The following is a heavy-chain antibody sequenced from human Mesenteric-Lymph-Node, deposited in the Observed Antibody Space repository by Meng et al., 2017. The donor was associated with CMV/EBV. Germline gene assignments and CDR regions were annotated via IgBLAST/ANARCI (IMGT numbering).Heavy chain of an antibody. J-gene: IGHJ4*01. CDR2: ISYRGGT. D-gene: IGHD1-20*01. Sequence: CPASGCSIGSNGYFWSWSRPPPGRGLEWIGSISYRGGTYYNPSLKSRVTISVDPSKNQFSQRLTSVTALDTAVYYCARLLGMSGSFDYWSHGTLVTVSS. V-gene: IGHV4-39*01. CDR3: ARLLGMSGSFDY. CDR1: GCSIGSNGYF.